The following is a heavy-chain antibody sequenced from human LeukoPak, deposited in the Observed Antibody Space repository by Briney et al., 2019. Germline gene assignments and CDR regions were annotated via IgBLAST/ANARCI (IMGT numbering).Heavy chain of an antibody. CDR2: IKQDGSEK. CDR1: GGSISSSSYY. V-gene: IGHV3-7*03. D-gene: IGHD5-24*01. Sequence: ETLSLTCTVSGGSISSSSYYWGWVRQAPGKGLEWVANIKQDGSEKYYVDSVKGRFTISRDNAKHSLYLQMNSLRVEDTAVYYCARDLRLGSNSNFDYWGQGTLVTVSS. J-gene: IGHJ4*02. CDR3: ARDLRLGSNSNFDY.